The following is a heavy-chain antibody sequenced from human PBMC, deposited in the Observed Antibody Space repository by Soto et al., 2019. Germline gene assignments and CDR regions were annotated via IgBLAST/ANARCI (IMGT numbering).Heavy chain of an antibody. D-gene: IGHD6-13*01. J-gene: IGHJ6*02. CDR3: ASPVRYSSSWANREDYYYGMDV. CDR2: INAGNGNT. V-gene: IGHV1-3*01. Sequence: GLSVKVCCKDSGYTFTSYAMQWVRQAHRQRLEWMGWINAGNGNTKYSQKFQGRVTITRDTSASTAYIELSSLRSEDTAVYYCASPVRYSSSWANREDYYYGMDVWGQGTTVTVSS. CDR1: GYTFTSYA.